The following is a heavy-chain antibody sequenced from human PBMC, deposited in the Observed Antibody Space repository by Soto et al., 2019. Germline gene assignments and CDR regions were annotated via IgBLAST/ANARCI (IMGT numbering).Heavy chain of an antibody. CDR2: ISGSGGST. CDR3: AKVTIAAAGPYYFDY. J-gene: IGHJ4*02. D-gene: IGHD6-13*01. Sequence: GGSLRLSFAASGFTFSNCAMSWVRQAPGKGLEWVSAISGSGGSTYYADSVKGRFTISRDNSKNTLYLQMNSLRAEDTAVYYCAKVTIAAAGPYYFDYWGQGTLVTVSS. V-gene: IGHV3-23*01. CDR1: GFTFSNCA.